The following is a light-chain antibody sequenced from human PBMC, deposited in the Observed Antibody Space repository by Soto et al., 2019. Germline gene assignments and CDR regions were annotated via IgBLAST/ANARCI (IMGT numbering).Light chain of an antibody. CDR3: QHYNNWPA. CDR1: QSVSRK. V-gene: IGKV3-15*01. J-gene: IGKJ1*01. Sequence: EIVMTQSPATLSVSPGERATLSCRASQSVSRKLAWYQQKPGQAPRLLFYEASTRAPGVPASFSGSGSRTEFTITISSLQSEDFAVYSCQHYNNWPAFGQGTKVEIK. CDR2: EAS.